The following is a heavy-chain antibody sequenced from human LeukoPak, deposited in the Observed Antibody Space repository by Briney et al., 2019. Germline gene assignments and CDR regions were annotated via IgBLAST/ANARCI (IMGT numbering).Heavy chain of an antibody. CDR2: INTNTGNP. V-gene: IGHV7-4-1*02. CDR1: GYTFTSYD. CDR3: ARGHDAFDI. J-gene: IGHJ3*02. Sequence: GASVKVSCKASGYTFTSYDINWVRQATGQGLEWMGWINTNTGNPTYAQGFTGRFVFSLDTSVSTAYLQISSLKAEDTAVYYCARGHDAFDIWGQGTMVTVSS.